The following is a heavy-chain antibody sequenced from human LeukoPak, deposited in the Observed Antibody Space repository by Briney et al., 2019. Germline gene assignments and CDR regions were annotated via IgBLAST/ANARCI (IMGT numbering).Heavy chain of an antibody. CDR3: TKDLPFTAGGVIVH. CDR1: GLTFSDAW. Sequence: PGGSLRLPCGVSGLTFSDAWLTWVRQGPGKGLEWVGLIRSKVDGGTADYATTVKGRFTISRDDSKNMLYLQMNGPKTEDTAIYYCTKDLPFTAGGVIVHWGQGALVTVSS. V-gene: IGHV3-15*01. CDR2: IRSKVDGGTA. D-gene: IGHD3-16*01. J-gene: IGHJ5*02.